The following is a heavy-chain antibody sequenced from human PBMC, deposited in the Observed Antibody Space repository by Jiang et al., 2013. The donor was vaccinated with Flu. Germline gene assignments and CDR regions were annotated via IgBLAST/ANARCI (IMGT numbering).Heavy chain of an antibody. D-gene: IGHD5-12*01. V-gene: IGHV4-39*07. CDR2: IYYTGST. CDR3: ARAQKYSGFELPYFDF. CDR1: GDSISSDSYY. Sequence: LLKPSETLSLTCTVSGDSISSDSYYWVWIRQPPGKGLEWIGSIYYTGSTYYNPSLKRRVTMSVDTSNNRLSLKLSSVAAADTAVYYCARAQKYSGFELPYFDFWGQGTLVTVST. J-gene: IGHJ4*02.